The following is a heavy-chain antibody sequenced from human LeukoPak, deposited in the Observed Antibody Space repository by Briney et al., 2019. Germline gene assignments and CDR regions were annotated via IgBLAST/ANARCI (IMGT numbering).Heavy chain of an antibody. Sequence: SETLSLTCTVSGGSISSYYWNSIRQPPGKGLEWIGYIYYSGSTNYNPSLKSRVTMSVDTSKNQFSLKLTSVTAADTAVYYCARQRLLWFGESNSGLDYWGQGTLVTVSS. CDR1: GGSISSYY. V-gene: IGHV4-59*08. D-gene: IGHD3-10*01. CDR3: ARQRLLWFGESNSGLDY. J-gene: IGHJ4*02. CDR2: IYYSGST.